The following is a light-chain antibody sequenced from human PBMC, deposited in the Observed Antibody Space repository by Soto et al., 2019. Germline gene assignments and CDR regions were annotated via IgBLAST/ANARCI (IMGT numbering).Light chain of an antibody. Sequence: QPVLTQPASVSGSPGQSITISCTGTSSDVGSYNLVSWYQQHPGKAPKLMIYEGSKRPSGVSNRFSGSKSGNTASLTISGLQAEDEADYYCCSYAGSSALFGGGTKVTVL. CDR3: CSYAGSSAL. CDR1: SSDVGSYNL. CDR2: EGS. J-gene: IGLJ2*01. V-gene: IGLV2-23*01.